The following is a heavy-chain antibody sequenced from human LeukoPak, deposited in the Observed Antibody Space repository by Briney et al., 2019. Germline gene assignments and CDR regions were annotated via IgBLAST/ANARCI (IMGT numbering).Heavy chain of an antibody. Sequence: PSQTLSLTCTVSGGSISSGGYYWSWIRQHPGKGLEWIGYIYYSGSTYYNPSLKSRVTISVDTSKNQFSLKLSSVTAADTAVYYCARWNIVGATTAFDSWGQGTLVTVSS. CDR1: GGSISSGGYY. CDR3: ARWNIVGATTAFDS. V-gene: IGHV4-31*03. CDR2: IYYSGST. D-gene: IGHD1-26*01. J-gene: IGHJ4*02.